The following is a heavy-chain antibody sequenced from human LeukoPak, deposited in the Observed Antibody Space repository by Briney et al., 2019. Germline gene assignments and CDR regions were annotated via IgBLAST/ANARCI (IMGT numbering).Heavy chain of an antibody. CDR3: ARDHSYGYYYYYMDV. J-gene: IGHJ6*03. D-gene: IGHD5-18*01. CDR2: INPNSGGT. V-gene: IGHV1-2*02. Sequence: GASVTVSCKASGYTFTGYYMHWVRQAPGQGLEWMGWINPNSGGTNYAQKFQGRVTMTRDTSISTAYMELSRLRSDDTAVYYCARDHSYGYYYYYMDVWGKGTTVTVSS. CDR1: GYTFTGYY.